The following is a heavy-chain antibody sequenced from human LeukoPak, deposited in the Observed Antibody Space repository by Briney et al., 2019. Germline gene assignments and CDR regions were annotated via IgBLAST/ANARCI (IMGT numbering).Heavy chain of an antibody. J-gene: IGHJ4*02. Sequence: GGSLRLSCAASGFTFSNAWMSWVRQAPGKGLEWVANINQDGSKKPYADSMKGRFTISRDNAKESLYLQLNSLRADDTAVYYCAKWGPHCVGDYCPALDSWGQGTLVTVSS. CDR1: GFTFSNAW. D-gene: IGHD2-21*02. CDR3: AKWGPHCVGDYCPALDS. CDR2: INQDGSKK. V-gene: IGHV3-7*01.